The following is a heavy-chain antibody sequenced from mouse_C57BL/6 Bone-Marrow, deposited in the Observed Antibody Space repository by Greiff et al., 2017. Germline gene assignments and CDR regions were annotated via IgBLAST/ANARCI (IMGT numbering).Heavy chain of an antibody. V-gene: IGHV14-3*01. Sequence: PEQGLEWLGRIDPANGNTKYAPKFQCKATITADTSSNTAYLQLCSLTSEDTAIYYCARGYCPFAYWGQGTLVTVSA. J-gene: IGHJ3*01. CDR3: ARGYCPFAY. D-gene: IGHD2-3*01. CDR2: IDPANGNT.